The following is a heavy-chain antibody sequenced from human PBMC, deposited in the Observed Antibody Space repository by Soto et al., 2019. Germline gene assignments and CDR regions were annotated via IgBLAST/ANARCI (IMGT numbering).Heavy chain of an antibody. J-gene: IGHJ6*02. CDR1: GFAVSRNY. V-gene: IGHV3-66*01. Sequence: GESLTPSCAASGFAVSRNYMSWVRPAPGEGLEWVSVSDSGGSTYYADSVKGRFTISRDNSKNTLYLQMNSLRAEDTAVYYCARDRTMVRGVIPPYYYYGMDVWGQGTTVTVSS. CDR3: ARDRTMVRGVIPPYYYYGMDV. CDR2: SDSGGST. D-gene: IGHD3-10*01.